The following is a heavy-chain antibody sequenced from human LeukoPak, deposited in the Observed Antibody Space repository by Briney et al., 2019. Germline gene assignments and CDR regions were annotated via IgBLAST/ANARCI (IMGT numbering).Heavy chain of an antibody. D-gene: IGHD2-2*01. CDR1: GGSISSYY. J-gene: IGHJ5*02. Sequence: SETLSLTCTVSGGSISSYYWSWIRQPAGKGLEWIGRIYTSGSTNYNPSLKSRVTMSVDTSKNQFSLKLSSVTAADTAVYYCARAGDIVVVPAADPRKHGGWFDPWGQGTLVTVSS. V-gene: IGHV4-4*07. CDR2: IYTSGST. CDR3: ARAGDIVVVPAADPRKHGGWFDP.